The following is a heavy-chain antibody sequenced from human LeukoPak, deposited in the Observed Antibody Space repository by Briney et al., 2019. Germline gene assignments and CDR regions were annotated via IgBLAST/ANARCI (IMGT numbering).Heavy chain of an antibody. CDR3: ARVIPNPGDYWLYY. J-gene: IGHJ4*02. D-gene: IGHD4-17*01. CDR1: GGTFSSYA. V-gene: IGHV1-69*13. CDR2: IIPIFGTA. Sequence: SVKVSCKASGGTFSSYAISWVRQAPGQGLEWMGGIIPIFGTANYAQKFQGRVTINADESTSTAYMELSSLRSEDTAVYYCARVIPNPGDYWLYYWGQGTLVTVSS.